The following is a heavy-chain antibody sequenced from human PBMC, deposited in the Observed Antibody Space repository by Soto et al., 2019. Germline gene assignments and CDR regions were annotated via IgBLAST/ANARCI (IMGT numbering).Heavy chain of an antibody. CDR1: GDSISSTNYY. CDR3: ARLPQHMARECYFDI. D-gene: IGHD3-10*01. Sequence: QLQLQESGPGLVKPSETLSLTCTVSGDSISSTNYYWGWIRQPPGKGLEWIGIVHYYGSTYYNPSLKSRLTISVDTSQDSLKLTSVTAADTALYYCARLPQHMARECYFDIWGPGTLVTVSS. CDR2: VHYYGST. V-gene: IGHV4-39*01. J-gene: IGHJ4*02.